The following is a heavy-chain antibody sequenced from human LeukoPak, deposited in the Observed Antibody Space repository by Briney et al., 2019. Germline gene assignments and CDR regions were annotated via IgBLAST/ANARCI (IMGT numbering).Heavy chain of an antibody. CDR1: VGSFSGYY. J-gene: IGHJ5*02. D-gene: IGHD3-22*01. Sequence: SETLSLTCAVYVGSFSGYYWSWIRQPRGKGLEWIGEINHSGNTNHNPSLKRRVTMSVDPSKNQFSLKLSSVTAADTAVYYCARVNYFDGSGRYWWFDPWGQGTLVTVSS. CDR3: ARVNYFDGSGRYWWFDP. V-gene: IGHV4-34*01. CDR2: INHSGNT.